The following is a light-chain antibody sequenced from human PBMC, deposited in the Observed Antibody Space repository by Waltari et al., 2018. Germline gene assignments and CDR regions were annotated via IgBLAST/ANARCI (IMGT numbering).Light chain of an antibody. CDR1: QSVNSN. J-gene: IGKJ1*01. CDR3: QQYSTWPPWT. Sequence: EIVTTQSSATPSVSPGGTATPSCRTSQSVNSNLAWYQQKPGQAPRLLVFGASTRATGIPARFTGSGSGTEFTLTISSLQSEDFAIYYCQQYSTWPPWTFGQGTKVDIK. CDR2: GAS. V-gene: IGKV3-15*01.